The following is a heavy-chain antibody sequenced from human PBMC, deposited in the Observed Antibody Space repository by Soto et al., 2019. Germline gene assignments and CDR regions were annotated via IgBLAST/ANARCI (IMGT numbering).Heavy chain of an antibody. Sequence: SETLSLTCTVSGGSISRSSYYWGWIRQPPGKGLEWIGSIYYSGSTYYNPSLKSRVTISVDTSKNQFSLKLSSVTAADTAVYYCARRAVAGTFYWGQGTLVTVSS. CDR2: IYYSGST. CDR3: ARRAVAGTFY. CDR1: GGSISRSSYY. J-gene: IGHJ4*02. V-gene: IGHV4-39*01. D-gene: IGHD6-19*01.